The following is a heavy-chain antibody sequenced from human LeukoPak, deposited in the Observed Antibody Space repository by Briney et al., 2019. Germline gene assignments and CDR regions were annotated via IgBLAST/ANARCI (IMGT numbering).Heavy chain of an antibody. J-gene: IGHJ3*02. V-gene: IGHV4-59*01. Sequence: SETLSLTCTVSGGSISSYYWSWIRQPPGKGLEWIGYIYYSGSTNYNPSLKSRVTISVDTSKNQFSLKLSSVTAADTAVYYCGRPAILGIVGATDDAFDIWGQGTMVTVSS. CDR3: GRPAILGIVGATDDAFDI. CDR2: IYYSGST. CDR1: GGSISSYY. D-gene: IGHD1-26*01.